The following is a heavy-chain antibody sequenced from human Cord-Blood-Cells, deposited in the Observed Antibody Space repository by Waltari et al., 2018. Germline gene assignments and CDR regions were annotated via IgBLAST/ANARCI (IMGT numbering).Heavy chain of an antibody. J-gene: IGHJ4*02. Sequence: QLQLQESGPGLVKPSETLSLTCTVSGGSISSSSYYWGWFRQPPGKGLEWIGSIYYSGGTYNNPTLKRAVTIPGDTSKVPFSQKLSSAVAADTAEYYCARHVGIVATSRDYWGQGTLVADSS. CDR3: ARHVGIVATSRDY. CDR1: GGSISSSSYY. D-gene: IGHD5-12*01. CDR2: IYYSGGT. V-gene: IGHV4-39*01.